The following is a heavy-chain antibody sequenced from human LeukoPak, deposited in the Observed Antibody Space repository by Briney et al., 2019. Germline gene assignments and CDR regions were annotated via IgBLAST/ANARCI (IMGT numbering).Heavy chain of an antibody. CDR1: GGSISSYY. V-gene: IGHV4-39*01. CDR2: IYYGGST. J-gene: IGHJ4*02. Sequence: SETLSLTCTVSGGSISSYYWGWIRQPPGKGLEWIGSIYYGGSTYYNPSLKSRVTISVDTSKNQFSLKVRSVTAADTAVYYCARRSHYGSGPYWGQGILVTVSA. CDR3: ARRSHYGSGPY. D-gene: IGHD3-10*01.